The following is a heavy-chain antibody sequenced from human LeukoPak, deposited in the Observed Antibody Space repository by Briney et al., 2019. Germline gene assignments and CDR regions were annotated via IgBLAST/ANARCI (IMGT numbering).Heavy chain of an antibody. J-gene: IGHJ4*02. CDR3: ARGADSYDSSGYYYY. V-gene: IGHV3-30-3*01. Sequence: GGSLRLSCAASGFTFSSYAMHWVRQAPGKGLEWVAVISYDGSNKYYADSVKGRFTISRDNSKNTLYLQMNSLRAEDTAVYYCARGADSYDSSGYYYYWGQGALVTVSS. D-gene: IGHD3-22*01. CDR1: GFTFSSYA. CDR2: ISYDGSNK.